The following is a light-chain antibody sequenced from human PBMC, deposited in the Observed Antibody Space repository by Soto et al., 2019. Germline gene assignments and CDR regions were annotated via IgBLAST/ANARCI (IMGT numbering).Light chain of an antibody. Sequence: QSVLTQPPSASGSRGQSVTISCTGTSSDVGGYNFVSWYQQHPGKAPKLIIYEVTQRPSGVPDRFSGSKSGNTASLDVSGLQSEDEAEYYCWLFAGRNNRVFGTGTKVPVL. V-gene: IGLV2-8*01. CDR2: EVT. CDR1: SSDVGGYNF. J-gene: IGLJ1*01. CDR3: WLFAGRNNRV.